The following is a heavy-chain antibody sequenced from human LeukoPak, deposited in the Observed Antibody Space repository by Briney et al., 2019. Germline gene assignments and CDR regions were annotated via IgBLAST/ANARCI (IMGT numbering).Heavy chain of an antibody. V-gene: IGHV1-18*01. D-gene: IGHD2-2*01. CDR1: GYTFTSYA. CDR2: ISAYNYNT. CDR3: ARDDGLGYCSSMTCYVFDY. Sequence: ASVKVSCKSSGYTFTSYAVSWLRQAPGQGLEWMGWISAYNYNTNYAQKFQGRLTMTTDPSTNTGYMELRSLRSDDTAVYYCARDDGLGYCSSMTCYVFDYWGQGTLVIVSS. J-gene: IGHJ4*02.